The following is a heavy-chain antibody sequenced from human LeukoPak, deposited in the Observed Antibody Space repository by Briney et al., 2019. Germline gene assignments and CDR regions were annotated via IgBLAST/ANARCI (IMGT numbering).Heavy chain of an antibody. J-gene: IGHJ5*02. CDR2: IIPIFGTA. Sequence: SVKVSCKASGGTFSSYAISWVRQAPEQGLEWMGGIIPIFGTANYAQKFQGRVTITADESTSTAYMELSSLRSEDTAVYYCARRKIAVAGTGTNWFDPWGQGTLVTVSS. CDR1: GGTFSSYA. D-gene: IGHD6-19*01. V-gene: IGHV1-69*01. CDR3: ARRKIAVAGTGTNWFDP.